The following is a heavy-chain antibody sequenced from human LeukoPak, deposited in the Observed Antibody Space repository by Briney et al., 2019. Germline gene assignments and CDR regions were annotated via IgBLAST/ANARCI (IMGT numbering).Heavy chain of an antibody. CDR3: ACCDGY. CDR2: INHSGST. CDR1: GGSFSGYY. V-gene: IGHV4-34*01. Sequence: SETLSLTCAVYGGSFSGYYWSWIRQPPGKGLEWIGEINHSGSTNYNPSLKSRVTISVDTSKNQFSLKLSSVTAADTAVYYCACCDGYWGQGTLVTVSS. J-gene: IGHJ4*02. D-gene: IGHD2-2*01.